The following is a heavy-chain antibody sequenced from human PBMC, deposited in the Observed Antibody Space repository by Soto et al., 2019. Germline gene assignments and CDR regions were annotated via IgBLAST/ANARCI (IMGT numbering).Heavy chain of an antibody. CDR2: LTYSGAVT. CDR1: GFTFSSFS. V-gene: IGHV3-23*01. Sequence: GGSLRLSCAASGFTFSSFSMTWVRQAPGKGPEWVSALTYSGAVTHYADSVKGRFTISRDNSKNTLYLQMISLRAEDTAIYYCAKYLFPFIPYFDSWGQGTLVTVSS. D-gene: IGHD2-2*01. J-gene: IGHJ4*02. CDR3: AKYLFPFIPYFDS.